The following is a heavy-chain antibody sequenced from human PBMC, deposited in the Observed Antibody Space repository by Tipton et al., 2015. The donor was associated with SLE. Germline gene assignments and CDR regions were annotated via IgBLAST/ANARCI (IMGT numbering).Heavy chain of an antibody. D-gene: IGHD3-10*01. CDR1: GFTFSSYE. CDR3: ASRGRAFDI. V-gene: IGHV4-34*01. CDR2: INHSGST. Sequence: LRLSCAASGFTFSSYEMNWVRQPPGKGLEWIGEINHSGSTNYIPSLKSRVTISVDTSKNQFSLKLSSVTAADTAVYYCASRGRAFDIWGQGTMVTVSS. J-gene: IGHJ3*02.